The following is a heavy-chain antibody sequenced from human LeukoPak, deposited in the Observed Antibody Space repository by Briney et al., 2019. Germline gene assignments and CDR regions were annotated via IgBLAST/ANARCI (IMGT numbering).Heavy chain of an antibody. CDR1: GGSISSYY. Sequence: PSETLSLTRTVSGGSISSYYWSWIRQPPGKGLEWIGYIYYSGSTNYNPSLKSRVTISVDTSKNQFSLKLSSVTAADTAVYYCARLLTVTTRYYFDYWGQGTLVTVSS. D-gene: IGHD4-17*01. CDR2: IYYSGST. CDR3: ARLLTVTTRYYFDY. V-gene: IGHV4-59*08. J-gene: IGHJ4*02.